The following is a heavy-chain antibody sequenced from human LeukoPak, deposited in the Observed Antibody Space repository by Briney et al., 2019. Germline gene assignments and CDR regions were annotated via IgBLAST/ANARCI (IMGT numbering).Heavy chain of an antibody. V-gene: IGHV3-9*01. CDR1: GFTFSSYS. Sequence: PGGSLRLSCAASGFTFSSYSMNWVRQAPGKGLEWVSGLTWNSGSIAYADSVKGRFTISRDNAKNSLYLQMKSLRAEDTALYHCAKGLRITMVRGGFDYWGQGTLVTVSS. D-gene: IGHD3-10*01. J-gene: IGHJ4*02. CDR3: AKGLRITMVRGGFDY. CDR2: LTWNSGSI.